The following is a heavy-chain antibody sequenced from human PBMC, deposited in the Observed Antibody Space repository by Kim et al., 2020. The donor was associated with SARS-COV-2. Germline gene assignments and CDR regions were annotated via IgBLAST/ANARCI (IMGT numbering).Heavy chain of an antibody. Sequence: SETLSLTCTVSGGSISSSTYHWGWIRQPPGKGLEWIGSIYYSGTTYYNPSLKSRVTISVDTSKNHFSLNLSSVTAADTAMYYCARYCSGSSCYENNWFDPWGQGTLVTVSS. CDR3: ARYCSGSSCYENNWFDP. D-gene: IGHD2-15*01. CDR1: GGSISSSTYH. CDR2: IYYSGTT. V-gene: IGHV4-39*02. J-gene: IGHJ5*02.